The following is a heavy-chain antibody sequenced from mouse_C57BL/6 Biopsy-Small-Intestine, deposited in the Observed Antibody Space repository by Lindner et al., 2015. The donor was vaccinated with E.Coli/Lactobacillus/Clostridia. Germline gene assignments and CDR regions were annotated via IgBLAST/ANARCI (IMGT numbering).Heavy chain of an antibody. J-gene: IGHJ3*01. CDR1: GYTFTSYG. CDR3: ASGDYGNPTWFAY. D-gene: IGHD2-1*01. CDR2: IYPRSGNT. V-gene: IGHV1-81*01. Sequence: VQLQESGAELARPGASVKLSCKASGYTFTSYGISWAKQRTGQGLEWIGEIYPRSGNTYYNENFKGKATLTADKSSSTAYMQLSSLTSEDSAVYFCASGDYGNPTWFAYWGQGTLVTVPA.